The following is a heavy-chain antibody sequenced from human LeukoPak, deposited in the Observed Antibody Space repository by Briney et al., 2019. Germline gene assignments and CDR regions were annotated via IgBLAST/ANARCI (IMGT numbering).Heavy chain of an antibody. CDR2: IYYSGST. J-gene: IGHJ6*03. CDR1: GGSISSYY. CDR3: ARGEGYSYGYGYYYYYMDV. Sequence: SETLSLTCTVSGGSISSYYWSWIRQPPGKGLEWIGYIYYSGSTTYNPSLKSRVTISVDTSKNQFSLKLSSVTAADTAVYYCARGEGYSYGYGYYYYYMDVWGKGTTVTVSS. D-gene: IGHD5-18*01. V-gene: IGHV4-59*01.